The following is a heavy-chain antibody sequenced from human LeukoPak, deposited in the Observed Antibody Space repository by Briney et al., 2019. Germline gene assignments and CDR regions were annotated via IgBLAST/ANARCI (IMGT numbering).Heavy chain of an antibody. CDR1: GFTFSSYG. Sequence: PGGSLRLSCAASGFTFSSYGMSWVRQAPGKGLEWVAFIHYDGSNNYYADSVKSRFTISRDNSKNTLYLQMNTLRADDTAVYYCAKDHGSSDWYYFDYWGQGTLVTVSS. D-gene: IGHD6-13*01. V-gene: IGHV3-30*02. J-gene: IGHJ4*02. CDR3: AKDHGSSDWYYFDY. CDR2: IHYDGSNN.